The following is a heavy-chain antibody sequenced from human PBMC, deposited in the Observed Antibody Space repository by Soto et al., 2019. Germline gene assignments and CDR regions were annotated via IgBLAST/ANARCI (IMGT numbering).Heavy chain of an antibody. CDR2: INHSGST. CDR1: GGPFSGYY. CDR3: ASLEINMAGLGQYNWFDP. J-gene: IGHJ5*02. V-gene: IGHV4-34*01. Sequence: LSPTCAVYGGPFSGYYWSSIRQPPGKGLEWIGEINHSGSTNYNPSLKSRVTISVDTSKNQFSLKLSSVTAADTAVYYCASLEINMAGLGQYNWFDPWGQGTLVPVSS. D-gene: IGHD3-10*01.